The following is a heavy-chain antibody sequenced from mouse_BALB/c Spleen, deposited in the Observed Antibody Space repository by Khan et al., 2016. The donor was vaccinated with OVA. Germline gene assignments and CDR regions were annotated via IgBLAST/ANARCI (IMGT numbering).Heavy chain of an antibody. CDR1: GDSITSGY. CDR2: MIYSGYT. D-gene: IGHD2-14*01. Sequence: EVQLQESGPSLVQPSQTLSLTCSVTGDSITSGYWSWIRKFPGNKLEYMGYMIYSGYTYYNPSLKSRNSITRHTSKNQNYLQLTSVTTEDTATDYCASSTYRYAFAYWGQGTLVTVSA. V-gene: IGHV3-8*02. J-gene: IGHJ3*01. CDR3: ASSTYRYAFAY.